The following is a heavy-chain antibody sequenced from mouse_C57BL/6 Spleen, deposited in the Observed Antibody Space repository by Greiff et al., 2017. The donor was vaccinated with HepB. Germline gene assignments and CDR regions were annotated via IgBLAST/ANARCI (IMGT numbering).Heavy chain of an antibody. V-gene: IGHV1-69*01. D-gene: IGHD1-1*01. Sequence: QVQLQQPGAELVMPGASVKLSCKASGYTFTSYWMHWVKQRPGQGLEWIGEIDPSDSYTNYNHKFKGKSTLTVDKSSSTAYMQLSSLTSEDSAVYYCGRHYYGSSYGYFDVWGTGTTVTVSS. CDR2: IDPSDSYT. CDR3: GRHYYGSSYGYFDV. J-gene: IGHJ1*03. CDR1: GYTFTSYW.